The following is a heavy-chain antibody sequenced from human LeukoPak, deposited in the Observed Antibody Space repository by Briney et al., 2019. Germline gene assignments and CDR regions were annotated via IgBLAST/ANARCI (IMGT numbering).Heavy chain of an antibody. CDR2: IDHSGST. Sequence: SETLSLTCAVHVGPFSGYYWSWVRQPPGKGLEWIAEIDHSGSTNYNPSLKSRVTISVDTSKNQFSLKLSSVTAADTAVYYCARGQQLAEYFQHWGQGTLVTVSS. CDR3: ARGQQLAEYFQH. CDR1: VGPFSGYY. V-gene: IGHV4-34*01. D-gene: IGHD6-13*01. J-gene: IGHJ1*01.